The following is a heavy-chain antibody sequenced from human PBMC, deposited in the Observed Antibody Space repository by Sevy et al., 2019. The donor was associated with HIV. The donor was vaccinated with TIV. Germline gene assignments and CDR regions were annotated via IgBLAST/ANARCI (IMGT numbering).Heavy chain of an antibody. J-gene: IGHJ4*02. CDR1: GYTFTGYY. CDR3: ARVWDDSYGHKFDY. Sequence: ASVKVSCKASGYTFTGYYMHWVRQAPGQGLEWMGWINPNSGGTNYAQKFQGRVTMTRDTSISTAYMELSRLRSDDTAVYDCARVWDDSYGHKFDYWGQGTLVTVSS. D-gene: IGHD5-18*01. CDR2: INPNSGGT. V-gene: IGHV1-2*02.